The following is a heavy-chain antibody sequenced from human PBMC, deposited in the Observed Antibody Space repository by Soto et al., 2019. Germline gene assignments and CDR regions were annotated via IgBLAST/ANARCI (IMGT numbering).Heavy chain of an antibody. CDR1: GYTLTSYD. V-gene: IGHV1-69*13. CDR3: ARPKGSYSSGYYYFDY. CDR2: IIPLFGTT. D-gene: IGHD6-19*01. Sequence: SVKVYCKASGYTLTSYDINWVRQAPGQGLEWMGAIIPLFGTTGYAQKFQGRVTITADESTSTAYMELSSLRSEDTAVYYCARPKGSYSSGYYYFDYWGQGTLVTV. J-gene: IGHJ4*02.